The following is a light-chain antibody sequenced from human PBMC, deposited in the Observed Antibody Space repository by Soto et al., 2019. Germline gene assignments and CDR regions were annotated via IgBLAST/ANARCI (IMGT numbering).Light chain of an antibody. J-gene: IGKJ2*01. CDR2: KAS. CDR3: QQYNTDSA. Sequence: DIQMTQFPSTLSASVGDRVTITCRASQSISSWLAWYQQNPGKAPKLLSYKASSLESGVPSRFSGSGSGTEFTLTISSLQPDDFATYYCQQYNTDSAFGQGTKLEIK. V-gene: IGKV1-5*03. CDR1: QSISSW.